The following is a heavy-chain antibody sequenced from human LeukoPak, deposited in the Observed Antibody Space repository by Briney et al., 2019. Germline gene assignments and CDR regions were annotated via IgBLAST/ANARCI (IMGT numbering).Heavy chain of an antibody. CDR3: ARPYCSSTSCLWYFDY. CDR2: IIPIFGTA. CDR1: GGTFSSYA. D-gene: IGHD2-2*01. Sequence: SVKVSCKASGGTFSSYAISWVRQAPGQGLEWMGRIIPIFGTANYAQKFQGRVTITTDESTSTAYMELSSLRSEDTAVYYCARPYCSSTSCLWYFDYWGQGTLVTVSS. V-gene: IGHV1-69*05. J-gene: IGHJ4*02.